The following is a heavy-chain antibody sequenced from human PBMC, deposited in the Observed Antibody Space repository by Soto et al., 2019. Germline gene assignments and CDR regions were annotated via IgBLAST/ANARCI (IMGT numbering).Heavy chain of an antibody. CDR2: ISYDGGLQ. J-gene: IGHJ4*02. V-gene: IGHV3-30*03. Sequence: QAHLVESGGGVVQPGRSLRLSCAASGFTFTSYGMHWVRKAPGTRLEWVAVISYDGGLQHYADSVKGRFTISRDNSKNMVLLQINSLRAEDTAVYYCVSDRGYGHASVPYSWGQGTLVSVSS. D-gene: IGHD5-18*01. CDR1: GFTFTSYG. CDR3: VSDRGYGHASVPYS.